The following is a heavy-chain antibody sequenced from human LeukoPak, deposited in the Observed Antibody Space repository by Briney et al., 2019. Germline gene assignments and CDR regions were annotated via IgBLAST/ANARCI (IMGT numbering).Heavy chain of an antibody. J-gene: IGHJ4*02. Sequence: GGSLRLSCAASGFAFSNAWMSWVRQAPGKGLEWVAVIPYDGSDKYYAESVKGRFTISRDNSKNTLYLQMNSLRAEDTAVYYCAKDRNYYGSGNYFADYWGQGTLVTVSS. CDR3: AKDRNYYGSGNYFADY. CDR2: IPYDGSDK. D-gene: IGHD3-10*01. CDR1: GFAFSNAW. V-gene: IGHV3-30*18.